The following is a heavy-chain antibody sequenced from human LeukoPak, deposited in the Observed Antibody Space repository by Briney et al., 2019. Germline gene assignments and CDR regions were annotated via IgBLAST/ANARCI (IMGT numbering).Heavy chain of an antibody. D-gene: IGHD2-15*01. CDR3: ARDRWYPYYYGMDV. V-gene: IGHV4-59*01. J-gene: IGHJ6*02. CDR1: GGSISSYY. Sequence: SETLSLTCTVSGGSISSYYWSWIRQPPGKGLEWIGYIYYSGSTNYNPSLKSRVTISVDTSKNQFSLKLSSVTAADTAVYYCARDRWYPYYYGMDVWGQGTTVTVSS. CDR2: IYYSGST.